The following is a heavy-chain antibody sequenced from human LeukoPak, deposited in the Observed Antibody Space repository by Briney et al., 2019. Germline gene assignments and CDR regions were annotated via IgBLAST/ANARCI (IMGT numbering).Heavy chain of an antibody. CDR1: GGTFSSYA. J-gene: IGHJ4*02. Sequence: ASVKVSCKASGGTFSSYAISWVRQAPGQGLEWMGGIIPIFGTANYAQKFQGRVTITADESTSTAYMELSSLRSEDTAVYYCASGGGSGSGWYKYEGTIDYWGQGTLVTVSS. CDR3: ASGGGSGSGWYKYEGTIDY. V-gene: IGHV1-69*13. CDR2: IIPIFGTA. D-gene: IGHD6-19*01.